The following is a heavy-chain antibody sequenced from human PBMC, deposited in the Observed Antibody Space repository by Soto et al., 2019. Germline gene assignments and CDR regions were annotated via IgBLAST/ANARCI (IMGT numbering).Heavy chain of an antibody. CDR2: IYYSGST. D-gene: IGHD6-13*01. CDR1: GCSISSSSYY. Sequence: SETLSLTCTVSGCSISSSSYYWGWIRQPPGKGLEWIGSIYYSGSTYYNPSLKSRVTISVDTSKNQFSLKLSSVTAADTAVYYCASFIAAAGAFFDWGQGTLVTVSS. J-gene: IGHJ4*02. V-gene: IGHV4-39*01. CDR3: ASFIAAAGAFFD.